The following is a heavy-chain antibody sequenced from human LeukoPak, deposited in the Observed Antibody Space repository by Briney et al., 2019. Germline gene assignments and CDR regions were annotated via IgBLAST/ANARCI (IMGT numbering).Heavy chain of an antibody. CDR3: ARSYSSGFDAFDI. D-gene: IGHD6-19*01. Sequence: GASVKVSCKASGYTFTGYYMHWVRQAPGQGLEWMGWINPNSGGTNYAQKFQGRVTMTGDTSISTAYMELSRLRSDDTAVYYCARSYSSGFDAFDIWGQGTMVTVSS. V-gene: IGHV1-2*02. CDR1: GYTFTGYY. J-gene: IGHJ3*02. CDR2: INPNSGGT.